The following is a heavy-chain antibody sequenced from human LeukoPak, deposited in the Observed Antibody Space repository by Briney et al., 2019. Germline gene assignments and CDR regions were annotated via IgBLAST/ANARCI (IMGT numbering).Heavy chain of an antibody. CDR1: GFTFSSYW. V-gene: IGHV3-7*02. Sequence: GGSLRLSCAASGFTFSSYWMSWVRQAPGKGLEWVANIRQDGSDKYYVDSVKGRFTISRDNAKNSLYLQMNTLRAEDTAVYYCARLSTVVTPRNFDYWGQGTLVTVSS. CDR3: ARLSTVVTPRNFDY. D-gene: IGHD4-23*01. J-gene: IGHJ4*02. CDR2: IRQDGSDK.